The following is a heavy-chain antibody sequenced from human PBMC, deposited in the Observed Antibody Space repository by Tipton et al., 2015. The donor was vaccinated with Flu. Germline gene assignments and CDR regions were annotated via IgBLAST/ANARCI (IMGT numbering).Heavy chain of an antibody. V-gene: IGHV3-72*01. CDR3: AKDRPGDGAFDI. J-gene: IGHJ3*02. CDR1: GFTLSDQY. D-gene: IGHD2-2*01. Sequence: GSLRLSCAVSGFTLSDQYMDWVRQTPGKGLEWVGRSRNRANSYTTEYAASVKGRFTISRDDSGKSLYLHMNSLKTEDTAVYYCAKDRPGDGAFDIWGQGTMVIVSS. CDR2: SRNRANSYTT.